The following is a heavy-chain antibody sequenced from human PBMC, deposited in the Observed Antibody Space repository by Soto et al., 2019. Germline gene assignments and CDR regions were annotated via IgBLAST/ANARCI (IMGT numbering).Heavy chain of an antibody. CDR1: GGSITSSY. J-gene: IGHJ6*04. CDR2: IYDTGISGYTPST. CDR3: ARGEDAFFYDGVDV. V-gene: IGHV4-59*01. Sequence: SETLRLTCTVSGGSITSSYWSWIRRPPGKGLEWIAYIYDTGISGYTPSTSYNPSLKSRVTMSVDTSKSQFSLKLTSVTAADTAVEDCARGEDAFFYDGVDVWGKGITVT.